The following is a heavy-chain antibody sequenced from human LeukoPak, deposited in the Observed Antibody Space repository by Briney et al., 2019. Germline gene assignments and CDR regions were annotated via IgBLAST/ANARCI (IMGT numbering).Heavy chain of an antibody. CDR3: ARTSEGGYFDY. Sequence: GGSLRLSCGVSGFTFSNYWMHWVRQAPGKGLVWVSRINGDGSSTTYADSVEGRFSISRDNAKNTLYLQMSSLRAEDTAVYFCARTSEGGYFDYWGQGAVVTVSS. V-gene: IGHV3-74*01. CDR2: INGDGSST. J-gene: IGHJ4*02. CDR1: GFTFSNYW.